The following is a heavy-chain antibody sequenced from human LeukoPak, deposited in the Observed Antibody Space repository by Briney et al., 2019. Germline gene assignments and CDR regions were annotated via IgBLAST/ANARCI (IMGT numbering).Heavy chain of an antibody. V-gene: IGHV3-30*02. CDR1: GVTFSSYG. Sequence: QAGGSLRLSCAASGVTFSSYGMHWVRQAPGKGLEWVAFILYDGSNKYYADSVKGRFTISRDNSKDTLYLQMDSLRADDTAVYYCAKDRIAVRPGWFDPWGQGTLVTVSS. CDR2: ILYDGSNK. D-gene: IGHD6-6*01. CDR3: AKDRIAVRPGWFDP. J-gene: IGHJ5*02.